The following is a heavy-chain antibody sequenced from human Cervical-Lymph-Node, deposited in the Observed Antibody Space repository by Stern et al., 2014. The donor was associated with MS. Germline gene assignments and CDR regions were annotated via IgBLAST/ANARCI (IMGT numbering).Heavy chain of an antibody. D-gene: IGHD2-21*01. V-gene: IGHV4-59*01. Sequence: QVQLVESGPGLVKPSGTLSLTCTASGASITTYSWSWIRQSPGKGLEWIGFISYSGSNYYSTSLKSQAITSSDNSENQYSLQINSVTAADTAVYYCSAYSQVWFPFDRWGRETRVTVSS. CDR2: ISYSGSN. J-gene: IGHJ4*02. CDR1: GASITTYS. CDR3: SAYSQVWFPFDR.